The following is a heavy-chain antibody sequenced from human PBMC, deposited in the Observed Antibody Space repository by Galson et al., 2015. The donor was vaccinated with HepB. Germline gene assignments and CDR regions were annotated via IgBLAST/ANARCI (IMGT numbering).Heavy chain of an antibody. CDR3: ARLVPFSPRYCSGGSCYSRYHYYYYGMDV. Sequence: QSGAEVKKPGESLKISCKGSGYSFTSYWIGWVRQMPGRGLEWMGIIYPGDSDTRYSPSFQGQVTISADKSISTAYLQWSSLKASDTAMYYCARLVPFSPRYCSGGSCYSRYHYYYYGMDVWGQGTTVTVSS. CDR2: IYPGDSDT. CDR1: GYSFTSYW. J-gene: IGHJ6*02. V-gene: IGHV5-51*01. D-gene: IGHD2-15*01.